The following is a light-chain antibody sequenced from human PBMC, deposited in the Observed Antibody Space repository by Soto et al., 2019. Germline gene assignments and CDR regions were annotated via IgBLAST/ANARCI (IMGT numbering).Light chain of an antibody. CDR1: SSDVGGYNH. J-gene: IGLJ2*01. CDR3: SSYTSSSAVI. CDR2: EGG. Sequence: QSALTQPASVSGSPGQSITISCTGTSSDVGGYNHVSWYQQHPGKAPKLMIYEGGKRPSGVSNRFSGSKSGNTASLTISGLQAEDEADYYCSSYTSSSAVIFGGGTKLTVL. V-gene: IGLV2-14*01.